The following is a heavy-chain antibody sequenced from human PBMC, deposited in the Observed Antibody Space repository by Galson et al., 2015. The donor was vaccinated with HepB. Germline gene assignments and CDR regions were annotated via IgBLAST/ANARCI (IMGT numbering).Heavy chain of an antibody. CDR1: GYTFSSYS. CDR3: ARGAFVAGETATLNNWFDP. J-gene: IGHJ5*02. CDR2: ISAYDSST. Sequence: SVKVSCKASGYTFSSYSIAWVRQAPGQGLEWMGWISAYDSSTNYAQKLQGRVTMTTETSTTTAYMELRSLRSDDTAVYHCARGAFVAGETATLNNWFDPWGQGTLVTVSS. D-gene: IGHD2-15*01. V-gene: IGHV1-18*01.